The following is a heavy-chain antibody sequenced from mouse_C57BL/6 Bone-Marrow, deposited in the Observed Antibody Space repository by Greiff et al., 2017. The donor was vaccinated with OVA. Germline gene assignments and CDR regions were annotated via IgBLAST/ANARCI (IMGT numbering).Heavy chain of an antibody. CDR1: GFSLTSYG. Sequence: VQLQQSGPGLVQPSQSLSITCTVSGFSLTSYGVHWVRQSPGKGLEWLGVIWSGGSTDYNAAFISRLSISKDNSKSQVFFEMNSLQADDTAIYYWARNLGGSSYFDYWGQGTTLTVSS. D-gene: IGHD1-1*01. CDR2: IWSGGST. CDR3: ARNLGGSSYFDY. J-gene: IGHJ2*01. V-gene: IGHV2-2*01.